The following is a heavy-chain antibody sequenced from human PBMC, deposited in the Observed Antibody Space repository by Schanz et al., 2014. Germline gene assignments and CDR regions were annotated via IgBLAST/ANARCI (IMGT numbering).Heavy chain of an antibody. CDR1: GFIFSNYG. Sequence: QVQLVESGGGVVQPGGSLRLSCAASGFIFSNYGMHWVRQAPGKGLEWVSCTNGDGTNAKYADSVKGRFTISRDNAKKTLSLQMISLRAEDTAVYYCARPRFDYGEVDYWGQGTLVTVSS. CDR2: TNGDGTNA. D-gene: IGHD4-17*01. J-gene: IGHJ4*02. V-gene: IGHV3-30*02. CDR3: ARPRFDYGEVDY.